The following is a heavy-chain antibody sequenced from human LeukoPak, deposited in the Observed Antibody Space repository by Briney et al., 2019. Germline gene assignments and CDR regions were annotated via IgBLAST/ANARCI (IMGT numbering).Heavy chain of an antibody. J-gene: IGHJ4*02. CDR3: AKLDTSDY. D-gene: IGHD5-18*01. CDR2: ISGDGGTT. V-gene: IGHV3-43*02. CDR1: GFTFDDYA. Sequence: GGSLRLSCAASGFTFDDYAMHWVRQVPGKGLDWVSLISGDGGTTYYADSAKGRFTISRDNSKNSLYLQMNSLRTEDTALYYCAKLDTSDYWGQGTLVTVSS.